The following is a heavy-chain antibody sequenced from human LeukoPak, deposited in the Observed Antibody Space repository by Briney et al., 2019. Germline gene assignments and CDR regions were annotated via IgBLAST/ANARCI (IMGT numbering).Heavy chain of an antibody. Sequence: SETLSLTCAVYGGSFSGYYWSWIRQPPGKGLEWIGEINHSGSTNYNPSLKSRVTISVDTSENQSSLKLSSVTAADTAVYYCATYRGYSYGAYYYYYGMDVWGQGTTVTVSS. J-gene: IGHJ6*02. CDR3: ATYRGYSYGAYYYYYGMDV. CDR1: GGSFSGYY. D-gene: IGHD5-18*01. V-gene: IGHV4-34*01. CDR2: INHSGST.